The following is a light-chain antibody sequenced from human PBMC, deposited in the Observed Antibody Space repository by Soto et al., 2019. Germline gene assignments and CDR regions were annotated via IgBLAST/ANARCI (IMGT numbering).Light chain of an antibody. CDR2: DAT. V-gene: IGKV3-15*01. CDR3: LQYYGWPKT. J-gene: IGKJ1*01. Sequence: EIVMTQSPATLSVSPGERATLSCRASQGVSTKLAWYQHIPGQAPRLLIYDATTRAAGVPARFSGSESGTEFTLTIGSLQSEDFALYYCLQYYGWPKTFGQGTKVEIK. CDR1: QGVSTK.